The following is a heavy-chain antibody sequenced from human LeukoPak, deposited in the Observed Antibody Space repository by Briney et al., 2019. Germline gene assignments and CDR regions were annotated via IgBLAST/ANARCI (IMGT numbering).Heavy chain of an antibody. CDR1: GGSISSYY. Sequence: SETLSLACTVSGGSISSYYWSWIRQPPGKGLEWIGYIYYSGSTNYNPSLKSRVTISVDTSKNQFSLKLSSVTAADTAVYYCARYPVGATRDDAFDIWGQGTMVTVSS. D-gene: IGHD1-26*01. CDR3: ARYPVGATRDDAFDI. V-gene: IGHV4-59*12. J-gene: IGHJ3*02. CDR2: IYYSGST.